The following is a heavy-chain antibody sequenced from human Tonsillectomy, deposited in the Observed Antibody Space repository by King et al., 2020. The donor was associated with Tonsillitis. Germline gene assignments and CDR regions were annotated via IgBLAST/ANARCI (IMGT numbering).Heavy chain of an antibody. D-gene: IGHD6-13*01. J-gene: IGHJ4*02. CDR2: IKTKDQGGAI. Sequence: QLVQSGGGLVKPGGSLRLSCATSGFTFSDAWMSWVRQPPGKGLEWVGRIKTKDQGGAIDYATAVEGRFSISRDDSKNTLYLQMNNLQPEDTAVYYCTRRSSLGGQGTRVTVSS. V-gene: IGHV3-15*01. CDR1: GFTFSDAW. CDR3: TRRSSL.